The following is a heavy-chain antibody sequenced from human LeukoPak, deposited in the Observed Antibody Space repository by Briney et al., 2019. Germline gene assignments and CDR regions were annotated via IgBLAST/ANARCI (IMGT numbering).Heavy chain of an antibody. CDR3: ARRPGYDKRMSSLDY. V-gene: IGHV1-18*01. J-gene: IGHJ4*02. D-gene: IGHD5-12*01. CDR2: ISAYNGDT. Sequence: ASVKVSCKASGYTFTSYGISWVRQAPGQGPEWMGWISAYNGDTKYAQKLQGRVTVTTDTSTTTAYMELRSLSSDDTAIYYCARRPGYDKRMSSLDYWGQGTLVTVSS. CDR1: GYTFTSYG.